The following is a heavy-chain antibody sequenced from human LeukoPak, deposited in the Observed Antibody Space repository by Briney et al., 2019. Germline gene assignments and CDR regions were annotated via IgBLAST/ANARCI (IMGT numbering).Heavy chain of an antibody. J-gene: IGHJ4*02. D-gene: IGHD6-13*01. V-gene: IGHV3-74*01. CDR3: ARPRAGYSVFDY. CDR2: TSSDGSTT. Sequence: GGSLRLSCAASGFTFSSYWMHWVRQAPGKGLVWVSCTSSDGSTTTYADSVKGRFTISRDNAKNTLYLQMNSLRAEDTAVYYCARPRAGYSVFDYWGQGTLVTVSP. CDR1: GFTFSSYW.